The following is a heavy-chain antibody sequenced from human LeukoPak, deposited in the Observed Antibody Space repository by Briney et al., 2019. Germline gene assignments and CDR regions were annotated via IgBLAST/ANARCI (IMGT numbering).Heavy chain of an antibody. D-gene: IGHD2-8*01. J-gene: IGHJ6*02. CDR1: GFTFSGYI. CDR3: ARGPERTGVGTRYYYDMDV. Sequence: PGGSLRLSCAASGFTFSGYILNWVRQAPGKGLEWVSSISSSTTSIYYADSVKGRFTISTDNSKNTLYLQMNRLRAEDTAVYYCARGPERTGVGTRYYYDMDVWGQGTTVTVSS. V-gene: IGHV3-21*01. CDR2: ISSSTTSI.